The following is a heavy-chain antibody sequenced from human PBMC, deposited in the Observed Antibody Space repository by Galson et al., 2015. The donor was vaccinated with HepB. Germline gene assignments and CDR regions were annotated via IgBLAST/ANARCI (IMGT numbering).Heavy chain of an antibody. V-gene: IGHV3-48*01. CDR1: GFTFSSCT. CDR3: TRIALSGSYWYFDY. D-gene: IGHD1-26*01. Sequence: SLRLSCAASGFTFSSCTMNWVRQAPGKGLEWISYISTTSDNKFSADSVKGRFIISRDNAKNLLYLQMNSLRAEDTAVYYCTRIALSGSYWYFDYWGQGSLVTVSS. CDR2: ISTTSDNK. J-gene: IGHJ4*02.